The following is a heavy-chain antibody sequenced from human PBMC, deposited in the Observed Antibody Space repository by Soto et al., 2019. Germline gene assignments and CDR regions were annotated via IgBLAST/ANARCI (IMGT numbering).Heavy chain of an antibody. CDR2: ISGSGGST. CDR1: VFTFSSYA. V-gene: IGHV3-23*01. Sequence: GGSLRLSCASSVFTFSSYAMSWVRHSPGKWLEWVSAISGSGGSTYYADSVKGRFTISRDNSKNTLYLQMNSLRAEDTAVYYCAKEGPENYDFWSGYLIQYEYWGQGTLDTVSS. J-gene: IGHJ4*02. D-gene: IGHD3-3*01. CDR3: AKEGPENYDFWSGYLIQYEY.